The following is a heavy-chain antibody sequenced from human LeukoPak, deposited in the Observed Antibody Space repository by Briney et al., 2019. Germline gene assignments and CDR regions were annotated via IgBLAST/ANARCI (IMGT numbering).Heavy chain of an antibody. V-gene: IGHV3-30*02. J-gene: IGHJ4*02. CDR2: IRYDGSNK. D-gene: IGHD4-11*01. CDR3: AEGFSATVTTPSFDY. CDR1: GFTFSSYG. Sequence: GESLKISCAASGFTFSSYGMHWVRQAPGKGLEWVAFIRYDGSNKYYADSVKGRFTISRDNSKNTLYLQMNSLRAEDTAVYYCAEGFSATVTTPSFDYWGQGTLATVSS.